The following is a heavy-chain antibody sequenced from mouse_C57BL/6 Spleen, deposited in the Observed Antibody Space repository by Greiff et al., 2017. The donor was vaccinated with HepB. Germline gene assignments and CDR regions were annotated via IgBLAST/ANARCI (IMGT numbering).Heavy chain of an antibody. V-gene: IGHV1-26*01. Sequence: EVQLQQSGPELVKPGASVKISCKASGYTFTDYYMNWVKQSHGKSLEWIGDINPNNGGTSYNQKFKGKATLTVDKSSSTAYMELRSLTSEDSAVYYCARSDATPGFAYWGQGTLVTVSA. CDR3: ARSDATPGFAY. J-gene: IGHJ3*01. CDR2: INPNNGGT. D-gene: IGHD1-1*01. CDR1: GYTFTDYY.